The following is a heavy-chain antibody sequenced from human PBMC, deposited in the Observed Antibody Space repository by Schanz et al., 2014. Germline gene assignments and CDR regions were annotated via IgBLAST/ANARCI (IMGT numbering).Heavy chain of an antibody. CDR3: AQDHTTESYYSAGPPIDY. D-gene: IGHD1-26*01. J-gene: IGHJ4*02. V-gene: IGHV3-30*04. Sequence: QVQLVESGGGVVQPGRSLRLSCAASGFTFSSYALHWVRQAPGKGLEWVAFVPFDGSQKFYADSVKGRFTISRDNSKNTLFLQMNSLRAEDTAVYYCAQDHTTESYYSAGPPIDYWGQGTLLTVSS. CDR2: VPFDGSQK. CDR1: GFTFSSYA.